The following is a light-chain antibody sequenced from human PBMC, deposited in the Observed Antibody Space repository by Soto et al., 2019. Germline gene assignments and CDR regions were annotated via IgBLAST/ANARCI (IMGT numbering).Light chain of an antibody. Sequence: DIQMTQSPSTLSASVGDRVSITCRASHSIGTWLAWHQQKPGKAPKSLINKASNLETVVPSRFNGSGSGTESTLTISSLQPDDFATNFCQQYNTYPYTFGQGTKLEIK. V-gene: IGKV1-5*03. CDR1: HSIGTW. CDR2: KAS. J-gene: IGKJ2*01. CDR3: QQYNTYPYT.